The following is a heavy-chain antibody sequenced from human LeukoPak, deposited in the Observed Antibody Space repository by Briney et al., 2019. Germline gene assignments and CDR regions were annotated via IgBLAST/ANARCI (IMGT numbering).Heavy chain of an antibody. V-gene: IGHV3-9*01. CDR3: AKDLTAAGKGPADY. CDR2: ISWNSGSI. D-gene: IGHD6-13*01. Sequence: GRSLRLSCAASGFTFDDYAMHWVRQAPGKGLEWVSGISWNSGSIGYADSVKGRFTISRDHAKNSLYLQMNSLRAEDTALYYCAKDLTAAGKGPADYWGQGTLVTVSS. J-gene: IGHJ4*02. CDR1: GFTFDDYA.